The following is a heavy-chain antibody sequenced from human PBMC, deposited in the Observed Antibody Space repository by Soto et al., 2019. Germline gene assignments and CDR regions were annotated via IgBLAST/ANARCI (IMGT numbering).Heavy chain of an antibody. CDR1: GGTFSTYT. CDR2: IIPIFGTA. V-gene: IGHV1-69*13. Sequence: SVKVSCKSSGGTFSTYTLAWLRQAPGQGLEWVGGIIPIFGTANYPQKFKGRVTITADESTSTAYMELSSLRSEDTAVYYCARSQDSSGYWNSCFDPWGQGTLVTVSS. D-gene: IGHD3-22*01. CDR3: ARSQDSSGYWNSCFDP. J-gene: IGHJ5*02.